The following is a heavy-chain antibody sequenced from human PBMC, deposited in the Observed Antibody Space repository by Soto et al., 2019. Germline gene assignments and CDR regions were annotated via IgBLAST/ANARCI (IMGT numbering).Heavy chain of an antibody. CDR1: GYTFTSYG. CDR3: ARDHLDCSSTSCYETYYYYYGMDV. V-gene: IGHV1-18*01. D-gene: IGHD2-2*01. Sequence: ASVKVSCKASGYTFTSYGISWVRQAPGQGLEWMGWISAYNGNTNYAQKLQGRVTMTTDTSTSTAYMELRSLRSDDTAVYYCARDHLDCSSTSCYETYYYYYGMDVWGQGTTVTVSS. CDR2: ISAYNGNT. J-gene: IGHJ6*02.